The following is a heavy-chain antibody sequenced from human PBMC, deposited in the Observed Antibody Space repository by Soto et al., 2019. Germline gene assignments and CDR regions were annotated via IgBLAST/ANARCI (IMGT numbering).Heavy chain of an antibody. CDR2: ISSSSGTI. D-gene: IGHD3-22*01. V-gene: IGHV3-48*01. Sequence: EVPLVESGGGLVQPGGSLRLSCAASGFTFSGYNMNWVRQAPGKGLEWVSYISSSSGTIYYADSVKGRFTISRDNAKNSLYLQMNSLRAEDTAVYYCANPRGYYDSSGYPTPDYWGQGTLVTVSS. J-gene: IGHJ4*02. CDR3: ANPRGYYDSSGYPTPDY. CDR1: GFTFSGYN.